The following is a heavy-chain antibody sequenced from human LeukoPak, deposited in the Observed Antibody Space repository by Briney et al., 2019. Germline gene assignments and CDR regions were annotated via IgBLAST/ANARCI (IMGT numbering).Heavy chain of an antibody. J-gene: IGHJ4*02. Sequence: PGGSLRLSCAASGFTFSSYDMTWVRQAPGRGLEWVSSIRPSGDNTYYGDSVKGRFTISRDNSKSTLYLQMNSLRAEDTAVYYCAKDWKGWAIYYFDYWGQGTLVTVSS. CDR1: GFTFSSYD. CDR3: AKDWKGWAIYYFDY. V-gene: IGHV3-23*01. D-gene: IGHD3-9*01. CDR2: IRPSGDNT.